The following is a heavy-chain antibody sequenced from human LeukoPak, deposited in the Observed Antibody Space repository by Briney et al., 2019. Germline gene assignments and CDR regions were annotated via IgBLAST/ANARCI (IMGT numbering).Heavy chain of an antibody. D-gene: IGHD3-9*01. J-gene: IGHJ4*02. CDR1: GGTFSSYA. Sequence: SVKVSCKASGGTFSSYAISWVRQAPGQGLEWMGGIIPIFGTANYAQKFQGRVTITADESTSTAYMELSSLRSEDTAVYYCARSVRRRLTGFEFDYWGQGTLVTVSS. CDR3: ARSVRRRLTGFEFDY. V-gene: IGHV1-69*01. CDR2: IIPIFGTA.